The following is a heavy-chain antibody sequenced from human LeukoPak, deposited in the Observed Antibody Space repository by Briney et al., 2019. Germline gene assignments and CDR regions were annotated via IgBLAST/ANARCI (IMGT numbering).Heavy chain of an antibody. D-gene: IGHD3-22*01. CDR3: VRVYYYYDNRHDLPRFDY. V-gene: IGHV3-23*01. Sequence: GGSLRLSCAASGFTFSSYAMSWVRQAPGKGLEWVSAISGSGGSTYYADSVKGRFTISRDNAKNSLFLQMNSLRAEDTAVYYCVRVYYYYDNRHDLPRFDYWGQGTLVTVSS. J-gene: IGHJ4*02. CDR1: GFTFSSYA. CDR2: ISGSGGST.